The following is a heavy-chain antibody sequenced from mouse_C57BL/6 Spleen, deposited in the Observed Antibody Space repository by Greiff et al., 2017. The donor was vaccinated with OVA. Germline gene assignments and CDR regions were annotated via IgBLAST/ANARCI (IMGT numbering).Heavy chain of an antibody. CDR2: FYPGDGDT. CDR3: AIYYYGSSTGYFDV. CDR1: GYAFSSSW. V-gene: IGHV1-82*01. Sequence: VQLQESGPELVKPGASVKISCKASGYAFSSSWMNWVKQRPGKGLEWIGRFYPGDGDTNYNGKFKGKATLTADKSSSTAYMQLSSLTSEDSAVYFCAIYYYGSSTGYFDVWGTGTTVTVSA. D-gene: IGHD1-1*01. J-gene: IGHJ1*03.